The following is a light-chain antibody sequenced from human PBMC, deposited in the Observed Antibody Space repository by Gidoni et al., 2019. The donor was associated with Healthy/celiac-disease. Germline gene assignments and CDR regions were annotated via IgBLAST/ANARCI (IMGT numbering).Light chain of an antibody. V-gene: IGKV3-11*01. CDR3: QQRSNWPR. CDR2: DAS. CDR1: QSVSSY. J-gene: IGKJ3*01. Sequence: DIVLTQSPATLSLSPGERATLSCRASQSVSSYLAWYQQKPGQAPRLLIYDASNRATGIPARFSGSGSGTDFTLTISSLEPEDFAVYYCQQRSNWPRFXPXTKVDIK.